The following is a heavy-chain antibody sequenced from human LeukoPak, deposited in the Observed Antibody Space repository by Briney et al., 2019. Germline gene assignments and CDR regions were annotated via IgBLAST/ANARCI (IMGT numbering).Heavy chain of an antibody. CDR1: GFTFSSYN. CDR3: ASHLDY. CDR2: ISSNGKTI. Sequence: GGSLRLSCATSGFTFSSYNMNWVRQAPGKGLEWVSFISSNGKTIHYADSVKGRFTISRDNAKNSLYLQMNSLRAEDTAVYYCASHLDYWGQGTLVTVSS. V-gene: IGHV3-48*01. J-gene: IGHJ4*02.